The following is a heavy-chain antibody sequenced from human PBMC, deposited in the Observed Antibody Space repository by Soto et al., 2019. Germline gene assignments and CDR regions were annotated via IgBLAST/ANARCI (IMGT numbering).Heavy chain of an antibody. CDR1: GFSLSTSGVG. Sequence: QITLKESGPTLVKPTQTLTLTCTFSGFSLSTSGVGVGWIRQPPGKALEWLALIYWDDDKRYSPSLKSRLTITKXXSXNXXVLTMTNMDPVDTATYYCAHRPSKPVVTPWGWFDPWGQGTLVTVSS. CDR3: AHRPSKPVVTPWGWFDP. D-gene: IGHD7-27*01. V-gene: IGHV2-5*02. CDR2: IYWDDDK. J-gene: IGHJ5*02.